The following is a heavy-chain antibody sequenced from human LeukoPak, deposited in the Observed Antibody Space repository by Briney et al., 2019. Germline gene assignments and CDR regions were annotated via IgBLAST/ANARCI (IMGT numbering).Heavy chain of an antibody. CDR2: IIPIFGTA. V-gene: IGHV1-69*13. Sequence: ASVKVSCKASGGTFSSYAISWVRQAPGQGLERMGGIIPIFGTANYAQKFQGRVTITADESTSTAYMELSSLRSEDTAVYYCAREGGDYYDSSGYYDYWGQGTLVTVSS. CDR1: GGTFSSYA. CDR3: AREGGDYYDSSGYYDY. J-gene: IGHJ4*02. D-gene: IGHD3-22*01.